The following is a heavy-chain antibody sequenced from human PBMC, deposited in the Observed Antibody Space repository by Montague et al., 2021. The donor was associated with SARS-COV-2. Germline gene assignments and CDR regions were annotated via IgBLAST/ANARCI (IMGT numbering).Heavy chain of an antibody. Sequence: SETLSLTCSVSGGSFSSGDSYWGWLRQAPGKGLEWIGDLHYAGSAYYNPSLRSRVTISADTSKNQFSLKLNSVTAADTAVYYCVATYNGNSYYFDYWGQGTLVTVSS. J-gene: IGHJ4*02. V-gene: IGHV4-39*01. CDR2: LHYAGSA. D-gene: IGHD1-7*01. CDR3: VATYNGNSYYFDY. CDR1: GGSFSSGDSY.